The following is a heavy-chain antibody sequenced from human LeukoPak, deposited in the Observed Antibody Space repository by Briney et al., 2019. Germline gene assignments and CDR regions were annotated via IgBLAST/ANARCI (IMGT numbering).Heavy chain of an antibody. V-gene: IGHV3-30*04. D-gene: IGHD6-13*01. CDR1: GFTFSGYA. CDR3: AKDLAIGSSWVFGY. Sequence: GRSLRLSCAASGFTFSGYAMHWVRQAPGKGLEWVAVISYDGSNKYYADSVKGRFTISRDNSKNTLYLQMNSLRAEDTAVYYCAKDLAIGSSWVFGYWGQGTLVTVSS. J-gene: IGHJ4*02. CDR2: ISYDGSNK.